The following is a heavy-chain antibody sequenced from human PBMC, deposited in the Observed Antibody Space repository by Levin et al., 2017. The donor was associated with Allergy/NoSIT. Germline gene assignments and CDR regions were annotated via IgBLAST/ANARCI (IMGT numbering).Heavy chain of an antibody. D-gene: IGHD1-7*01. J-gene: IGHJ4*02. CDR3: ARGPLTGTTLPYFDY. Sequence: RAGGSLRLSCAASGFTFSSYWMHWVRQAPGKGLVWVSRINSDGSSTSYADSVKGRFTISRDNAKNTLYLQTNSLRAEDTAVYYCARGPLTGTTLPYFDYWGQGTLVTVSS. CDR1: GFTFSSYW. CDR2: INSDGSST. V-gene: IGHV3-74*01.